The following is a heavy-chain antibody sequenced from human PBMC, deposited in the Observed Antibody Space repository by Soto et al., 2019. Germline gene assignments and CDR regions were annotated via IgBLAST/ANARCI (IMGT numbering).Heavy chain of an antibody. J-gene: IGHJ2*01. Sequence: PSXTLSLTCAVYGEPFSVYYWSWIRQPPVKGLEWIGEINHSVSTNYNPSLKSRVTISVDTSKNQFSLKLSSVTAADTAVYYCARYHGSSWYWYFDLWGRGTLVTVSS. CDR1: GEPFSVYY. D-gene: IGHD6-13*01. CDR3: ARYHGSSWYWYFDL. V-gene: IGHV4-34*01. CDR2: INHSVST.